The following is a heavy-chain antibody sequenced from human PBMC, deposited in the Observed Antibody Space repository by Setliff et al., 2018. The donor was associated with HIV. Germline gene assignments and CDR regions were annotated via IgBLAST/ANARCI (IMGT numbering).Heavy chain of an antibody. CDR3: ATNRVGNYPLDY. Sequence: PSETLSLTCAVSGYSISSGYYWGWIRQPPGKGLEWIGNITYSGSARYNPSLKSRVAISVDMSKNQFSLRVTSLTAADTAVYYCATNRVGNYPLDYWGRGTLVTVSS. CDR2: ITYSGSA. V-gene: IGHV4-38-2*01. D-gene: IGHD1-7*01. J-gene: IGHJ4*02. CDR1: GYSISSGYY.